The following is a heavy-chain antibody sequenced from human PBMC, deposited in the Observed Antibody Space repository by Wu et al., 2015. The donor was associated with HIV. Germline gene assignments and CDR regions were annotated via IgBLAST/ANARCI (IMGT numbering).Heavy chain of an antibody. CDR2: MNPYSGNP. CDR1: GGTFSSYA. D-gene: IGHD4-17*01. J-gene: IGHJ4*02. Sequence: QVQLIQSGAEVKKPGSSVKISCKTSGGTFSSYAINWVRQAPGQGLEWMGWMNPYSGNPGYAQKFQGRVTMTRNVSTNTAYMELGSLRPDDTAVYYCARGSIGDYAGFXYFDYWARERWSPSPQ. CDR3: ARGSIGDYAGFXYFDY. V-gene: IGHV1-8*01.